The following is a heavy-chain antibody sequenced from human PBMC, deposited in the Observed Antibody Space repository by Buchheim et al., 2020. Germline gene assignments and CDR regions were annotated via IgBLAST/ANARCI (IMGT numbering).Heavy chain of an antibody. CDR1: GFTFSSYS. CDR2: ISYDGSNE. V-gene: IGHV3-30-3*01. D-gene: IGHD3-16*01. J-gene: IGHJ4*02. Sequence: QVQLVQSGGGVVQPGRSLRLSCAASGFTFSSYSMHWVRQAPGKGLEWVAVISYDGSNEYYAESVKGRFTISRDNSKNTLYLQMNGLRPEDTAVYYCARDRGFMITYGGVGYWGQGAL. CDR3: ARDRGFMITYGGVGY.